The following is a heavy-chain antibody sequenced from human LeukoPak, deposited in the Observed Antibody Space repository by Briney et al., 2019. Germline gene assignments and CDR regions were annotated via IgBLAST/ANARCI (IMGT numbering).Heavy chain of an antibody. CDR2: IYYSGST. Sequence: SETLSLTCTVSGGSISSYYWSWIRQPPGKGLEWIGYIYYSGSTNYNPSLKSRATISVDTSKNQFSLRLSSVTAADTAVYFCARLIATTGKAHFDYWGQGTLVTVSS. J-gene: IGHJ4*02. V-gene: IGHV4-59*08. CDR1: GGSISSYY. CDR3: ARLIATTGKAHFDY. D-gene: IGHD6-13*01.